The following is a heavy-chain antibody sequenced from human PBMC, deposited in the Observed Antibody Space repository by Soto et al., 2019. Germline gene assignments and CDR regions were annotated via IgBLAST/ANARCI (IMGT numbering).Heavy chain of an antibody. CDR1: GGSFSGYY. V-gene: IGHV4-34*01. CDR3: AREPPWGSSSWTGNNWFDP. J-gene: IGHJ5*02. D-gene: IGHD6-13*01. CDR2: INHSGST. Sequence: QVQLQQWGAGLLKPSETLSLTCAVYGGSFSGYYWSWIRQPPGKGLEWIGEINHSGSTNYNPSLKSRVTISVDTSKIQFSLKLSSVTAADTAVYYCAREPPWGSSSWTGNNWFDPWGQGTLVTVSS.